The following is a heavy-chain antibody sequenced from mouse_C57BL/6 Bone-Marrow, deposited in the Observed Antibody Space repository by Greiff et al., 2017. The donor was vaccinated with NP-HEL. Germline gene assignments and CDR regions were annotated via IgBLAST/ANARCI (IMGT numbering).Heavy chain of an antibody. Sequence: VQLQQPGAELVRPGSSVKLSCKASGYTFTSYWMHWVKQRPIQGLEWIGNIDPSDSETHYNQKFKDKATLTVDKSSSTAYMQLSSLTSEDSAVYYCARKAYYYGSSLSYWGQGTLVTVSA. V-gene: IGHV1-52*01. J-gene: IGHJ3*01. CDR1: GYTFTSYW. CDR3: ARKAYYYGSSLSY. D-gene: IGHD1-1*01. CDR2: IDPSDSET.